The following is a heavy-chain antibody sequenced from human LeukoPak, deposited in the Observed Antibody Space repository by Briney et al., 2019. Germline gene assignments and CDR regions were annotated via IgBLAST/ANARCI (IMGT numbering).Heavy chain of an antibody. D-gene: IGHD6-19*01. J-gene: IGHJ4*02. V-gene: IGHV3-74*01. CDR1: GFTFSSYW. CDR3: ARSRWLDAFDY. CDR2: INSDGSTT. Sequence: GGSLRLSCAASGFTFSSYWMHWVRQAPGKGLVWVSRINSDGSTTNYADSVKGRFTTSRDNAKNTLYLQMNSLRADDTAVYYCARSRWLDAFDYWGQGTLVTVSS.